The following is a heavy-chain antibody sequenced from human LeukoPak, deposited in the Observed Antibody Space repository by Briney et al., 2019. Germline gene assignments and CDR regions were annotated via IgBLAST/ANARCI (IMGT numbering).Heavy chain of an antibody. CDR2: INPSGGST. D-gene: IGHD4-17*01. Sequence: GASVKVSCKASGYTFTSYYMHWVRQALGQGLEWMGIINPSGGSTSYAQKFQGRVTMTRDTSTSTVYMELSSLRSEDTAVYYCARDRSLYGDYGNDAFDIWGQGTMVTVSS. V-gene: IGHV1-46*01. CDR1: GYTFTSYY. CDR3: ARDRSLYGDYGNDAFDI. J-gene: IGHJ3*02.